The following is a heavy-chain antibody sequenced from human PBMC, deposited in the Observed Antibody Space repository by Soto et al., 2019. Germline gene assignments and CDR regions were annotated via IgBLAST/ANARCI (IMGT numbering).Heavy chain of an antibody. Sequence: GGSLRLSCAASGFTFSSYWMSWVRQAPGKGLEWVANIKQDGSEKYYVDSVKGRFTISRDNAKNSLYLQMNSLRAEDTAVYYCARAGESIAVDYFDYWGQGTLVTVSS. CDR2: IKQDGSEK. CDR3: ARAGESIAVDYFDY. V-gene: IGHV3-7*01. D-gene: IGHD6-19*01. CDR1: GFTFSSYW. J-gene: IGHJ4*02.